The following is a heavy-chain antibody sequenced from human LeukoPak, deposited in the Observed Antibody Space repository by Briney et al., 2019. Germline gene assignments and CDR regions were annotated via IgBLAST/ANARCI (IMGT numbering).Heavy chain of an antibody. Sequence: GGPLRLSFAVPGFTSSDNRMDWVPQVPGKGLQWFGHIKDKLYSYTTEYAASVKGGFTISRADSENSLYLQMNSLKTEDTAVYYCVRAGGTRGYDIWGQGTMVTVSS. CDR3: VRAGGTRGYDI. CDR1: GFTSSDNR. V-gene: IGHV3-72*01. D-gene: IGHD2-15*01. CDR2: IKDKLYSYTT. J-gene: IGHJ3*02.